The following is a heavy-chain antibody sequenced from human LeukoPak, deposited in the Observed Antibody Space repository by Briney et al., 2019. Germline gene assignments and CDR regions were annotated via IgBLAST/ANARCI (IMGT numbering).Heavy chain of an antibody. Sequence: PSETLSLTCAVYGGSFSGYYWSWIRQPPGKGLEWIGEINHSGSTNYNPSLKSRVTISVDTSKNQFSLKLSSVTAADTAVYYCARHPRDYWGQGTLVTVSS. V-gene: IGHV4-34*01. CDR3: ARHPRDY. J-gene: IGHJ4*02. CDR1: GGSFSGYY. CDR2: INHSGST.